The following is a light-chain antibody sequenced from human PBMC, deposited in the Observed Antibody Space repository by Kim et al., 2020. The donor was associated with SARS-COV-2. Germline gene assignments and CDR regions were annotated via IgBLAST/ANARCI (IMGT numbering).Light chain of an antibody. CDR3: SSYAGSNSYV. Sequence: SALTQPPSASGSPGQSVTISCTGISSDIGNYNLVSWYQQHPGEAPEVMIYEVDKRPPGVPDRFSGSKSGTTASLTISGLQAEDEADYYCSSYAGSNSYVFGTGTKVTVL. CDR1: SSDIGNYNL. J-gene: IGLJ1*01. CDR2: EVD. V-gene: IGLV2-8*01.